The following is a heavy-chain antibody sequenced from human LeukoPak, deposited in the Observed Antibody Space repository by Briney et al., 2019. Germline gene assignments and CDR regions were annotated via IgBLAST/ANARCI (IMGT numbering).Heavy chain of an antibody. CDR3: AKDYYGSGTYYVDY. CDR1: GFTFSSYA. Sequence: GGSLRLSCAAPGFTFSSYAMSWVRQAPGKGLEWVSGISGGGDSTYHADSVRGRFTISRDNSKNTLYLQMNSLRAEDTAVYYGAKDYYGSGTYYVDYWGQGTLVTVSS. D-gene: IGHD3-10*01. V-gene: IGHV3-23*01. J-gene: IGHJ4*02. CDR2: ISGGGDST.